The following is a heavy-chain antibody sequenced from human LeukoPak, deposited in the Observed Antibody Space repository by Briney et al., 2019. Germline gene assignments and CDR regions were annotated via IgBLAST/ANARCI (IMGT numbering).Heavy chain of an antibody. J-gene: IGHJ4*02. V-gene: IGHV4-59*01. CDR1: GGSFSGYY. D-gene: IGHD4-17*01. CDR2: IYYSGST. CDR3: ARGAVTTGFSDY. Sequence: SETLSLTCAVYGGSFSGYYWSWIRQPPGKGLEWIGYIYYSGSTNYNPSLKSRVTISVDTSKNQFSLKLSSVTAADTAVYYCARGAVTTGFSDYWGQGTLVTASS.